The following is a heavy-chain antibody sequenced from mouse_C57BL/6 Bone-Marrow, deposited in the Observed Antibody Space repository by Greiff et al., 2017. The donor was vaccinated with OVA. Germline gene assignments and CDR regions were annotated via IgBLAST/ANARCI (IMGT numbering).Heavy chain of an antibody. CDR2: IWRGGST. J-gene: IGHJ2*01. Sequence: QVQLQQSGPGLVQPSQSLSITCTVSGFSFTSYGVPWVRQSPGQGLEWLGVIWRGGSTDYNAAFISSLSIRTDNPKSQVCLKMNGVQAEDTAIYDCARDDYFGCDYGGQGTTLTVSS. V-gene: IGHV2-2*01. CDR3: ARDDYFGCDY. D-gene: IGHD2-4*01. CDR1: GFSFTSYG.